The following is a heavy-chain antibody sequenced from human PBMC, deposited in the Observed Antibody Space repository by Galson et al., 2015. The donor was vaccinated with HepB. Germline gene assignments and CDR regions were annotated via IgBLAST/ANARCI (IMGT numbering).Heavy chain of an antibody. CDR3: ARDLSSGYHPTPKGMDV. Sequence: SLRLSCAASGFTFSSYGMHWVRQAPGKGLEWVAVIWYDGSNKYYADSVKGRFTISRDNSKNTLYLQMNSLRAEDTAVYYCARDLSSGYHPTPKGMDVWGQGTTVTVSS. V-gene: IGHV3-33*01. CDR1: GFTFSSYG. CDR2: IWYDGSNK. D-gene: IGHD3-22*01. J-gene: IGHJ6*02.